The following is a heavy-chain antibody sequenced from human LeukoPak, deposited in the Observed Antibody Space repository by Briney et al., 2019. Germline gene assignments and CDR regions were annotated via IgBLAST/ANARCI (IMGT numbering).Heavy chain of an antibody. D-gene: IGHD6-13*01. CDR1: GFTFSSYG. J-gene: IGHJ1*01. CDR3: AKGAAAADEYFQH. CDR2: ISYDGSNK. Sequence: GGSLRLSCAASGFTFSSYGMHWVRQAPGKGPEWVAVISYDGSNKYYADSVKGRFTISRDNSKNTLYLQMNSLRAEDTAVYYCAKGAAAADEYFQHWGQGTLVTVSS. V-gene: IGHV3-30*18.